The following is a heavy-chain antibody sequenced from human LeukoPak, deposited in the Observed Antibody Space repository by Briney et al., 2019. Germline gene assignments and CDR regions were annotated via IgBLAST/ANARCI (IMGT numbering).Heavy chain of an antibody. CDR1: GGSFSGYY. J-gene: IGHJ5*02. CDR3: ARGQRGFWSGPNWFDP. D-gene: IGHD3-3*01. Sequence: SETLSLTCAVYGGSFSGYYWSWIRQPPGKGLEWIGEINHSGSTNYNPSLKSRVTISVDTSKNQFSLKLSSVTAADTAVYYRARGQRGFWSGPNWFDPWGQGTLVTVSS. CDR2: INHSGST. V-gene: IGHV4-34*01.